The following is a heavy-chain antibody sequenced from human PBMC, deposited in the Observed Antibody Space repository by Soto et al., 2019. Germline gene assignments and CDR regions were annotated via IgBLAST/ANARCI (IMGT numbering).Heavy chain of an antibody. CDR3: ARGGISMVRGVIIQYGMDV. V-gene: IGHV3-48*02. D-gene: IGHD3-10*01. J-gene: IGHJ6*02. CDR1: GFTFSSYS. CDR2: ISGTSSII. Sequence: LRLSCAASGFTFSSYSMNWVRQAPGKGLEWVSYISGTSSIIYYADSVKGRFTLSRDNAKNSLYLQMNSLRDEDTAVYYCARGGISMVRGVIIQYGMDVWGQGTTVTVSS.